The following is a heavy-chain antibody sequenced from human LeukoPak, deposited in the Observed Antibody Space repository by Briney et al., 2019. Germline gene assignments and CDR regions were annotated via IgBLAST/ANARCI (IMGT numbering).Heavy chain of an antibody. V-gene: IGHV4-34*01. Sequence: SETLSLTCAVYGGSFSGYYWSWIRQPPGKGLEWIGEINHSGSTNYNPSLKSRVTISVDTSKNQFSLKLSSVTAADTAVYYCARGRIAVYDYWGQGTLVTASS. CDR2: INHSGST. CDR3: ARGRIAVYDY. J-gene: IGHJ4*02. D-gene: IGHD6-19*01. CDR1: GGSFSGYY.